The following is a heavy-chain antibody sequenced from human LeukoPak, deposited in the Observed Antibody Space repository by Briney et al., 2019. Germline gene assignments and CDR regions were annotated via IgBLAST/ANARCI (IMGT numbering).Heavy chain of an antibody. CDR1: GGSFNAYY. V-gene: IGHV4-34*01. Sequence: PSETLSLTCAVYGGSFNAYYWRWTWILQPPGKGLEWIGEITHTGRTHYNPSLKSRVTILVETSKNQFSLKLSSVTAAYTAIYYCARGDHRDYTCYHYFGVDVWGQGTTVTVSS. CDR2: ITHTGRT. CDR3: ARGDHRDYTCYHYFGVDV. D-gene: IGHD4-11*01. J-gene: IGHJ6*02.